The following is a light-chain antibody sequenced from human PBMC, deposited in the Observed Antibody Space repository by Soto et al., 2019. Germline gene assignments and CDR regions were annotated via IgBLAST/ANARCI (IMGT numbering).Light chain of an antibody. CDR3: QQYGSSPPYT. CDR1: QSVSSSS. J-gene: IGKJ2*01. V-gene: IGKV3-20*01. Sequence: EIVLTKSPGTLSLSPGERATLSCRASQSVSSSSLAWYRHKPGQAPRLLIYGASSRATGITDRFSGSESGTDFAITISRLEPEGFAVYYCQQYGSSPPYTFGQGTKLEIK. CDR2: GAS.